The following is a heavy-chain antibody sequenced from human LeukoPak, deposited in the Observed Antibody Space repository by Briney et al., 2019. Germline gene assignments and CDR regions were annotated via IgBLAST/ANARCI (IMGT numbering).Heavy chain of an antibody. Sequence: ASVKVSCKASGYTFTGYYIHWVRQAPGQGLECVGWINPNSGGTSYAQKFQGRVTMTRDTSISTAYMELSRLRSDDTAVYYCARDMYSSSWGPYYFDYWGQGTLVTVTS. V-gene: IGHV1-2*02. D-gene: IGHD6-6*01. CDR3: ARDMYSSSWGPYYFDY. CDR2: INPNSGGT. CDR1: GYTFTGYY. J-gene: IGHJ4*02.